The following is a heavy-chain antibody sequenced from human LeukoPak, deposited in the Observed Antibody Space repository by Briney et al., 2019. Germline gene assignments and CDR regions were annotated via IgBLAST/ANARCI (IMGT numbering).Heavy chain of an antibody. V-gene: IGHV4-34*01. Sequence: SETLSLTCADYGGSFSGYYWSWIRQPPGKGLEWIGEINHSGSTNYNPSLKSRVTISVDTSKNQFSLKLSSVTAADTAVYYCARGMIGISTFRFDYWGQGTLVTVSS. CDR2: INHSGST. J-gene: IGHJ4*02. CDR1: GGSFSGYY. CDR3: ARGMIGISTFRFDY. D-gene: IGHD3-16*01.